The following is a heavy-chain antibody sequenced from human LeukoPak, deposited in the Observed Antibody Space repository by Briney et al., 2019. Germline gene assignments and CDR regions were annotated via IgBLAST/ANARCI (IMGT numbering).Heavy chain of an antibody. V-gene: IGHV3-64D*09. CDR3: VRGYSFGPYGMDV. Sequence: GGSLGLSCSASGFPFSSYVMHWVRQAPGKGLDYVSAISDSGGSTYYADSVKGRFTISRDNSKNTLYLQMSSLRAEDTAVYFCVRGYSFGPYGMDVWGQGTTVTVSS. D-gene: IGHD2-15*01. CDR2: ISDSGGST. CDR1: GFPFSSYV. J-gene: IGHJ6*02.